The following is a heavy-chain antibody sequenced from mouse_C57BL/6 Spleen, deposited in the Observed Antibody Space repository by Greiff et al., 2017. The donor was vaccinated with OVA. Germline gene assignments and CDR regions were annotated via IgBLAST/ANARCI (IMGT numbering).Heavy chain of an antibody. V-gene: IGHV5-17*01. CDR3: ARSSNYWYFDV. D-gene: IGHD2-5*01. Sequence: EVQLVESGGGLVKPGGSLKLSCAASGFTFSDYGMHWVRQAPETGQEWVAYISSGSSTIYYADTVKGRFTISRDNAKNTLFLQMTSLRSEDTAMYYCARSSNYWYFDVWGTGTTVTVSS. CDR2: ISSGSSTI. J-gene: IGHJ1*03. CDR1: GFTFSDYG.